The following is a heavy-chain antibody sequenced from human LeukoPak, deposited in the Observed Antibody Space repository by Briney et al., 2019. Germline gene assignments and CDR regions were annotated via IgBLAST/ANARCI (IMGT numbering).Heavy chain of an antibody. Sequence: SQTLSLTCTVSGGSISSGSYYWSWIRQPAGKGLEWIGRIYTSGSTNYNPSLKSRVTISVDTSKNQFSLKLSSVTAADTAVYYCARAVEWLGAFDIWDQGTMVTVSS. CDR2: IYTSGST. CDR3: ARAVEWLGAFDI. D-gene: IGHD3-3*01. V-gene: IGHV4-61*02. J-gene: IGHJ3*02. CDR1: GGSISSGSYY.